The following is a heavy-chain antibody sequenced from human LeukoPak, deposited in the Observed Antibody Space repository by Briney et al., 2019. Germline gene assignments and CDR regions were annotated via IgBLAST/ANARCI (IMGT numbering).Heavy chain of an antibody. Sequence: SETLSLTCTVSGGSISSSSYYWGWIRQPPGKGLEWIGSIYYSGSTYYNPSLKSRVTISVDTSKNQFSLKLSSVTAADTAVYYCARAPGYYDSSGANDAFDIWGQGTMVTVSS. CDR1: GGSISSSSYY. V-gene: IGHV4-39*07. D-gene: IGHD3-22*01. CDR3: ARAPGYYDSSGANDAFDI. CDR2: IYYSGST. J-gene: IGHJ3*02.